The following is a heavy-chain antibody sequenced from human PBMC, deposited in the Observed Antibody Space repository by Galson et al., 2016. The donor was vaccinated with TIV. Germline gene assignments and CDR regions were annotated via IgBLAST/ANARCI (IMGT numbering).Heavy chain of an antibody. V-gene: IGHV3-66*02. D-gene: IGHD3-22*01. CDR2: IYSGDSGGKT. CDR1: GLTVNSNY. J-gene: IGHJ6*02. CDR3: ARDRYFDSSGQYYYYYFGLDV. Sequence: SLRLSCAASGLTVNSNYMSWVRQAPGKGLEWVATIYSGDSGGKTYYADSVRGRFTVSRDTSKNPLHLQMNSLRPEDTAVYFCARDRYFDSSGQYYYYYFGLDVWGQGTMVTVS.